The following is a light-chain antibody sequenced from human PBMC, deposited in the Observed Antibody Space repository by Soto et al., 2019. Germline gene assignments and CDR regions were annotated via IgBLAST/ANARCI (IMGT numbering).Light chain of an antibody. Sequence: DIQMTQSPSTLSASVGDRVTITCRASQSISGSLAWYQQKPEKAPKLLIYEASNLKSGVPSRFSDSGSVTEYSLTISSRQPDDSASYYRKQYNGYWTLGQGTRLEIK. V-gene: IGKV1-5*03. CDR3: KQYNGYWT. J-gene: IGKJ1*01. CDR2: EAS. CDR1: QSISGS.